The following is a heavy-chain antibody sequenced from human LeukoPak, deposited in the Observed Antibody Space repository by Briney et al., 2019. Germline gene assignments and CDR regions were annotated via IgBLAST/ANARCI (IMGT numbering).Heavy chain of an antibody. CDR1: GFTFSSYW. J-gene: IGHJ4*02. V-gene: IGHV3-7*01. CDR2: IKQDGSEK. D-gene: IGHD1-7*01. CDR3: ARMNYVSSGWGAPFDY. Sequence: GGSLRLSCAASGFTFSSYWMSWVRQAPGKGLEWVANIKQDGSEKYYVDSVKGRFTISRDNAKNSLYLQMNSLRAEDTAVYYCARMNYVSSGWGAPFDYWGQGTLVTASS.